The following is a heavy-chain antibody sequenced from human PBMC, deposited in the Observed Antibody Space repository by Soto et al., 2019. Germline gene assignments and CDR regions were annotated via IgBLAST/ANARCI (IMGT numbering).Heavy chain of an antibody. CDR1: GFTFSSYS. CDR3: ARAVVPADKDYGMDV. CDR2: ISSSSSTI. J-gene: IGHJ6*02. D-gene: IGHD2-2*01. V-gene: IGHV3-48*02. Sequence: GGSLRLSCAASGFTFSSYSMNWVRQAPGKGLEWVSYISSSSSTIYYADSVKGRFTISRDNAKNSLYLQMNSLRDEDTAVYYCARAVVPADKDYGMDVWGQGTTVTVS.